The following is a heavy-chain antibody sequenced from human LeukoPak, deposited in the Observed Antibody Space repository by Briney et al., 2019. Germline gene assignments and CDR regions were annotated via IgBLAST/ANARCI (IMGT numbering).Heavy chain of an antibody. J-gene: IGHJ5*02. Sequence: ASVKVSCKASGYTFTGYYMHWVRQAPGQGLEWMGWINPNSGGTNYAQKFQGRVTMTRDTSISTAYMELSRLRSDDTAVYYCARESELVPAAMDNWFDPWGQGTLVTVSS. V-gene: IGHV1-2*02. CDR2: INPNSGGT. CDR1: GYTFTGYY. D-gene: IGHD2-2*01. CDR3: ARESELVPAAMDNWFDP.